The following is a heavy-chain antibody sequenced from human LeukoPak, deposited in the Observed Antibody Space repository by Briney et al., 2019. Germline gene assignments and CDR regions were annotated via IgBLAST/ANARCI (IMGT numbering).Heavy chain of an antibody. CDR1: SGSISSSDYY. CDR2: IYYSGRA. Sequence: PSETLSLTCTVSSGSISSSDYYWGWIRQPPGKGLELIGTIYYSGRAYYSPSLKSRATISVDTSKSQFSLKLNSLTAADTAVYYCARLTTGFCSGGSCYSDHYYFYMDVWAKGTTVTVSS. J-gene: IGHJ6*03. D-gene: IGHD2-15*01. V-gene: IGHV4-39*01. CDR3: ARLTTGFCSGGSCYSDHYYFYMDV.